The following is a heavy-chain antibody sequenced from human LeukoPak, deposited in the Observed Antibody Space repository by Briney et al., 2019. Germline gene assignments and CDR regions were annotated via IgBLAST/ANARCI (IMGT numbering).Heavy chain of an antibody. Sequence: SETLSLTCTVSGGSISGYYWSWFRQPPGMGLEWIGYIYYTGSPNYNPSLKSRVTISVDTSNNQFSLRLSSVTAADTAMYYCARHANDGDYPLDYWGQGTLVTVSS. CDR2: IYYTGSP. J-gene: IGHJ4*02. CDR3: ARHANDGDYPLDY. CDR1: GGSISGYY. D-gene: IGHD4-17*01. V-gene: IGHV4-59*08.